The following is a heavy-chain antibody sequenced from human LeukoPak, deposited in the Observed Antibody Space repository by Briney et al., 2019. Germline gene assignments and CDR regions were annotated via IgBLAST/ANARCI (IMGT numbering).Heavy chain of an antibody. D-gene: IGHD6-13*01. V-gene: IGHV4-39*07. CDR2: IYYRRTI. Sequence: SETLSLTCTVSGGSISSSSYYWGWIRQPPGKGLEWIGSIYYRRTIYYNPSLKSRVTISVDTSKNQFSLRLTSMTAADTAVYYCARGHWGSSWYAEYYYYYYGMDVWGQGTTVTVSS. CDR1: GGSISSSSYY. J-gene: IGHJ6*02. CDR3: ARGHWGSSWYAEYYYYYYGMDV.